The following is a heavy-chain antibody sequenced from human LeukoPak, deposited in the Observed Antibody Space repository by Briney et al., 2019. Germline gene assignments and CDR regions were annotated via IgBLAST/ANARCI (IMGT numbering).Heavy chain of an antibody. CDR3: AKLLSFDWFYDAFDF. J-gene: IGHJ3*01. V-gene: IGHV3-23*01. CDR2: FSGSGGTI. D-gene: IGHD3-9*01. Sequence: PGGSLRLSCAASGFTFSNYGMSWVRQAPGKGLEWVSGFSGSGGTIYYADSVKGRFTISRDNSKNTLYLEMNSLRAEDTAVYYCAKLLSFDWFYDAFDFWGQGTMVTVSS. CDR1: GFTFSNYG.